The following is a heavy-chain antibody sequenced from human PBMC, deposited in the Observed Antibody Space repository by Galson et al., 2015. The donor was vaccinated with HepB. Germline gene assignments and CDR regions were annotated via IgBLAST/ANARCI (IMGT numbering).Heavy chain of an antibody. Sequence: PALVKPTQTLTLTCTFSGFSLSTSGMCVSWIRQPPGKALEWLARIDWDDDKYYSTSLKTRLTISKDTSKNQVVLTMTNMDPVDTATYYCARGHPYYYDSSGYNGGGYYFDYWGQGTLVTVSS. CDR2: IDWDDDK. CDR3: ARGHPYYYDSSGYNGGGYYFDY. D-gene: IGHD3-22*01. J-gene: IGHJ4*02. CDR1: GFSLSTSGMC. V-gene: IGHV2-70*11.